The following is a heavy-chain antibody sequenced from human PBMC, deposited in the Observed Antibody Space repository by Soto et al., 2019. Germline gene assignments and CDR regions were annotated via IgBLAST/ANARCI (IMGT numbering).Heavy chain of an antibody. CDR3: AKDLLPLSGDYYGYFDY. CDR1: GFTFSSYA. D-gene: IGHD1-26*01. J-gene: IGHJ4*02. V-gene: IGHV3-23*01. CDR2: ISGSGGST. Sequence: EVQLLESGGGLVQPGGSLRLSCAASGFTFSSYAMSWLRQAPGKGLEWVSAISGSGGSTYYADSVKGRCTISRDSPKNTLHQQRNSLRAEDTAVYYCAKDLLPLSGDYYGYFDYWGQGTLVTLSS.